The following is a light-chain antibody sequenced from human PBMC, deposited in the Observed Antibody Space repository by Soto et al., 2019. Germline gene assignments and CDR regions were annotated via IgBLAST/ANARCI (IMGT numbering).Light chain of an antibody. CDR3: QQYGSSPLT. V-gene: IGKV3-15*01. CDR1: QSVSSN. CDR2: GAP. Sequence: EIVMTQSPATLSVSPGERATLSCRASQSVSSNLAWYQQKPGQAPRLLIYGAPTRATGIPARFSGSGSGTDFTLIISRLEPEDFAVYYCQQYGSSPLTFGGGTKVDI. J-gene: IGKJ4*01.